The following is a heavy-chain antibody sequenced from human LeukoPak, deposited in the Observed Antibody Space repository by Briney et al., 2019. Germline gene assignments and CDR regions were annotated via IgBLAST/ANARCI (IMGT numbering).Heavy chain of an antibody. V-gene: IGHV5-51*01. J-gene: IGHJ3*02. CDR3: ARGIASSGHRVDAFDI. CDR2: IYPGDSDT. D-gene: IGHD3-22*01. Sequence: GESLKISCKGPGYRFTSYWIGWVRQMPGKGLEWMGIIYPGDSDTRYSPSFQGQVTISADKSISTAYLQWSSLKASDTAMYYCARGIASSGHRVDAFDIWGQGTMVTVSS. CDR1: GYRFTSYW.